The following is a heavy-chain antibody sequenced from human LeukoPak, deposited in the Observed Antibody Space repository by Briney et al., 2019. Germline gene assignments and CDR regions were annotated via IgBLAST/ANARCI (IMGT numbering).Heavy chain of an antibody. J-gene: IGHJ4*02. CDR1: GFAFSIYW. D-gene: IGHD5-18*01. CDR3: ARASPERGYSYGPLDNYFDY. Sequence: GGSLRLSCAASGFAFSIYWMSWVRQAPGKGLEWVANIKEDGSEKYYVDSVKGRFTISRDNAKNSLYLQMNSLRAEDTAVYYCARASPERGYSYGPLDNYFDYWGQGTLVTVSS. V-gene: IGHV3-7*01. CDR2: IKEDGSEK.